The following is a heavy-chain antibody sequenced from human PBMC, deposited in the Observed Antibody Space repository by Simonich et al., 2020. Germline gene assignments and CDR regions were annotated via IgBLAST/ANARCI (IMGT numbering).Heavy chain of an antibody. Sequence: GGGLVKPGGSLRISCAASGFTFSSYSMNWVRQAPGKGLEWVSSISSSSRYIYYADSVKGRFTISRDNAKNSLYLQMNSLRAEDTAVYYCARDTSYYGSGSYYFDYWGQGTLVTVSS. J-gene: IGHJ4*02. CDR1: GFTFSSYS. V-gene: IGHV3-21*01. CDR2: ISSSSRYI. D-gene: IGHD3-10*01. CDR3: ARDTSYYGSGSYYFDY.